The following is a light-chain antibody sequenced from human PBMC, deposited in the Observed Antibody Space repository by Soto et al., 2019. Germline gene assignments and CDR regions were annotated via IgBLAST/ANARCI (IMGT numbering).Light chain of an antibody. CDR2: GNN. V-gene: IGLV1-40*01. Sequence: QSVLTQPPSVSGAPGQRVTISCTGSSSNIGAGYDVHWYQQLPGTAPKLLIFGNNNRPSGVPDRFSGSKSGTSASLAITGLQAEEEDDYYCQSYDSSLSGWVFGGGTKLTVL. J-gene: IGLJ3*02. CDR3: QSYDSSLSGWV. CDR1: SSNIGAGYD.